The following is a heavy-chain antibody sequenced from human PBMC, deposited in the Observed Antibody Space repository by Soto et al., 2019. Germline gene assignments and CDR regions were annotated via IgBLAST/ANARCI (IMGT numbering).Heavy chain of an antibody. D-gene: IGHD2-15*01. V-gene: IGHV1-46*01. J-gene: IGHJ4*02. Sequence: QVQLVQSGAEVKRPGASVKVSCKASGYTFTTYYMHWVRQAPGQGLEWLGIINPNGGSTTYAQKFQGRVTMTRDTSTSTVYLELSSLRSEETAVYYCARAWYCSGGTCFHGNCDYWGQGTLVTVSA. CDR3: ARAWYCSGGTCFHGNCDY. CDR1: GYTFTTYY. CDR2: INPNGGST.